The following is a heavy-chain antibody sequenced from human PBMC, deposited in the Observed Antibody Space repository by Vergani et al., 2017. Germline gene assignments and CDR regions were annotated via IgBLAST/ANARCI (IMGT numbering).Heavy chain of an antibody. J-gene: IGHJ3*02. CDR3: ARDHYGAGRNDAFDI. D-gene: IGHD3-10*01. V-gene: IGHV4-34*09. Sequence: QVQLQESGPGLVKPSQSLSLTCAVSGDSISSGYYWSWIRQPPGKGLEWIGEINNSGSTNYNPSLKSRVTISVDTSKNQFSLKLRSVTAADTAVYYCARDHYGAGRNDAFDIWGQGTMVTVSS. CDR1: GDSISSGYY. CDR2: INNSGST.